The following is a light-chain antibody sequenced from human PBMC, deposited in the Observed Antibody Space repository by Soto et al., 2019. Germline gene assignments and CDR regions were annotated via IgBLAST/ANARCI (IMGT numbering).Light chain of an antibody. CDR1: SSNIGAGYE. CDR3: QSYDSSLSALYV. J-gene: IGLJ1*01. V-gene: IGLV1-40*01. CDR2: GNN. Sequence: QSVLTQPPSVSGAPGQRVTISCTGSSSNIGAGYEVHWYQQLPGTAPKLLIYGNNNRPSGVPDRVSGSKSATSASLASTGLQAEDEADYYCQSYDSSLSALYVFGTGTKLTVL.